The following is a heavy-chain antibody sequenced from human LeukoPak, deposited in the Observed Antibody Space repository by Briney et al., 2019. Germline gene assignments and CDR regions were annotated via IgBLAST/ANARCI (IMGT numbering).Heavy chain of an antibody. J-gene: IGHJ4*02. CDR2: TSSSSGST. CDR1: GFTFSSYA. CDR3: ARGPSGGNGFSY. V-gene: IGHV3-48*01. D-gene: IGHD2-15*01. Sequence: PGGSLRLSCAASGFTFSSYAMNWVRQAPGKGLEWLSFTSSSSGSTHYADSVKGRFTISRDNAKNSLHLQMNSLRAEDTAVYYCARGPSGGNGFSYWGLGTLVTVSS.